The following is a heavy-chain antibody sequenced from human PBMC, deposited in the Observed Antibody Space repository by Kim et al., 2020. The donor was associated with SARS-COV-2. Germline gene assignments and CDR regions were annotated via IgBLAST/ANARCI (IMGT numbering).Heavy chain of an antibody. Sequence: GESLKISCKGSGYIFNVYYIALGRQMPGKGLEWIGIIYPGDSDTRYNPSFQGQVTISVDKSSATAYLQWGSLKPSDTAIYYCARQGVVGSPYFYGFNVWGQGTAVTVSS. CDR1: GYIFNVYY. CDR3: ARQGVVGSPYFYGFNV. CDR2: IYPGDSDT. D-gene: IGHD2-21*01. V-gene: IGHV5-51*01. J-gene: IGHJ6*02.